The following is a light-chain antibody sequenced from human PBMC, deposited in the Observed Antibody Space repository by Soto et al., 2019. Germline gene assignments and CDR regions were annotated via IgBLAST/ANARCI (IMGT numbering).Light chain of an antibody. CDR2: SNN. J-gene: IGLJ2*01. CDR1: SSNIGSNT. V-gene: IGLV1-44*01. Sequence: QSALTQPPSASGTPWQRVTISCSGSSSNIGSNTVNWYQQLPGTAPKLVIYSNNQRPSGVPDRFSGSKSGTSASLATSGLQSEVEVVFIWVQWNATLIGYAVFGGGPK. CDR3: VQWNATLIGYAV.